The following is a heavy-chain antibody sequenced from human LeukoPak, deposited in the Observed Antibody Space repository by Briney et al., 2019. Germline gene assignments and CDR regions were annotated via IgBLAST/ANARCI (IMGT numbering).Heavy chain of an antibody. V-gene: IGHV3-53*04. CDR2: IYIGGNT. J-gene: IGHJ4*02. CDR3: AGPYGSGSY. Sequence: PGGSLRLSCAASGFTVGSNYMSWVRRAPGKGLEWVSVIYIGGNTYFADSVKGRFTISRHNSKNTLYLQMNSLRVEDTAVYYCAGPYGSGSYWGQGTLVTVSS. D-gene: IGHD3-10*01. CDR1: GFTVGSNY.